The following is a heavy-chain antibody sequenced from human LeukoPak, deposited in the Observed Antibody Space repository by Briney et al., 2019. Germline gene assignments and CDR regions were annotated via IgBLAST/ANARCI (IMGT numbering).Heavy chain of an antibody. CDR2: IYSGGST. Sequence: GGSLRLSCAASGFTFSSNYMSWVRQAPGKGLEWVSVIYSGGSTYYADSVKGRFTISRDNSKNTLYLQMNSLRAEDTAVYYCARDSIAVAGTQYYGMDVWGQGTTVTVSS. CDR3: ARDSIAVAGTQYYGMDV. D-gene: IGHD6-19*01. V-gene: IGHV3-53*01. CDR1: GFTFSSNY. J-gene: IGHJ6*02.